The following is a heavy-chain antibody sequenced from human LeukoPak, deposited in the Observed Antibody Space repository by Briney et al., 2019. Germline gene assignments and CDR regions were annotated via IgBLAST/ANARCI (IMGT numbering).Heavy chain of an antibody. Sequence: GGFLRLSCAASGFTFSSYAMHWVRQAPGKGLEWVAVISYDGSNKYYADSVKGRFTISRDNSKNTLYLQMNSLRAEDTAVYYCARALYFDYWGQGTLVTVSS. J-gene: IGHJ4*02. CDR2: ISYDGSNK. CDR1: GFTFSSYA. CDR3: ARALYFDY. V-gene: IGHV3-30*01.